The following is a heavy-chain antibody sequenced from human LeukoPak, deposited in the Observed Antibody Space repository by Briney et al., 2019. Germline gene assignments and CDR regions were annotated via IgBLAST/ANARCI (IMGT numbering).Heavy chain of an antibody. CDR3: AKGRGPTPLGDAGADV. D-gene: IGHD1-26*01. CDR2: VGFDNSNE. J-gene: IGHJ6*04. Sequence: GGSLRLSCTASGLKFNDYGMYWVRLPPQKGPEWVALVGFDNSNEHYADSVKARFFISRNNDENTLFLHMNGLTVEDTAVYYCAKGRGPTPLGDAGADVWGKGTAVTVSA. CDR1: GLKFNDYG. V-gene: IGHV3-30*02.